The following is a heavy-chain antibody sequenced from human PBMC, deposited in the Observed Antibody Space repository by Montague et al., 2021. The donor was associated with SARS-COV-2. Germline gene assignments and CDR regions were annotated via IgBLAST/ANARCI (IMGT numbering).Heavy chain of an antibody. Sequence: SLRLSCAASGFTFSSYGMHWVRQAPGKGLEWVAVIWYDGSNKYYADSVKGRFTISRDNSKNTLYLQMNSLRAEDTAVYYCARGTVAAGIDYWGQGTLVTVSS. J-gene: IGHJ4*02. V-gene: IGHV3-33*01. CDR1: GFTFSSYG. D-gene: IGHD6-13*01. CDR2: IWYDGSNK. CDR3: ARGTVAAGIDY.